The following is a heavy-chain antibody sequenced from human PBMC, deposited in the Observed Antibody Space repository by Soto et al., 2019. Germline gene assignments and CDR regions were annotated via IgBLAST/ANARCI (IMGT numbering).Heavy chain of an antibody. CDR3: ARELELRHYYYGMDV. Sequence: ASVKVSCKASGYTFTVYYMHWVLQAPLQGLEWMGWINPNSGGTNYAQKFQGRVTMTRDTSISTAYMELSRLRSDDTAVYYCARELELRHYYYGMDVWGQGTTVTVSS. CDR2: INPNSGGT. V-gene: IGHV1-2*02. CDR1: GYTFTVYY. J-gene: IGHJ6*02. D-gene: IGHD1-7*01.